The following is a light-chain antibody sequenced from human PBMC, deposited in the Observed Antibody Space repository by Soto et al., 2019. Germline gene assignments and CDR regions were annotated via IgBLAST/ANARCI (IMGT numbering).Light chain of an antibody. Sequence: DIQMTQSPSSLSASVGDEVTITCRASQTIMTYLNWYQLKPGKPPRLLIYAASSLQSGVPSRFSGSGSGTDFTLTIRSLQHEDFATYSCQQSYNSPQTFGQGTKVDIK. J-gene: IGKJ1*01. V-gene: IGKV1-39*01. CDR2: AAS. CDR3: QQSYNSPQT. CDR1: QTIMTY.